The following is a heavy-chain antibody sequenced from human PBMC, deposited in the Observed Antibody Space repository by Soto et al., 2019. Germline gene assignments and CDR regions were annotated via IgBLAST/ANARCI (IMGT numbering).Heavy chain of an antibody. CDR2: IYYSGST. J-gene: IGHJ6*02. D-gene: IGHD2-2*02. Sequence: KPSETLSLTCTVSGGSVSSGGYYWSWIRQPPGKGLEWIGYIYYSGSTNYNPSLKSRVTISVDTSKNQFSLKLSSVTAADTAVYYCARASVVVVPAAISAAADNYYYYGMDVWGQGTTVTVSS. V-gene: IGHV4-61*08. CDR3: ARASVVVVPAAISAAADNYYYYGMDV. CDR1: GGSVSSGGYY.